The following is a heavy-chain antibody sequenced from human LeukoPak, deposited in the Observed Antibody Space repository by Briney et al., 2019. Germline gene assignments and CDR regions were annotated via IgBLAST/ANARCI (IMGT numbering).Heavy chain of an antibody. J-gene: IGHJ4*02. V-gene: IGHV3-48*03. CDR3: ARITMVRGVIPY. CDR1: GFTFSSYE. CDR2: ISSSGSTI. D-gene: IGHD3-10*01. Sequence: GGSLRLSCAASGFTFSSYEMNWVREARGKGLEWVSYISSSGSTIYYADSVKGRFTISRDNAKNSLYLQMNSLRAEDTAVYYCARITMVRGVIPYWGQGTLATVSS.